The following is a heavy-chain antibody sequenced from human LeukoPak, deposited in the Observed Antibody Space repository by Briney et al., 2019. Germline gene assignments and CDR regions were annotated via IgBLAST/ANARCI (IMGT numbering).Heavy chain of an antibody. V-gene: IGHV3-23*01. Sequence: GGSLRLSCAASGFTFSNYAMSWVRQAPGKGLEWVSSISTSGDSTYYADSVKGRFTISRDNSKNTLYLQMNSLRAEDTAIYSCAKVREGYCSSTSCYFFDYWGQGTLVTVSS. CDR1: GFTFSNYA. J-gene: IGHJ4*02. CDR3: AKVREGYCSSTSCYFFDY. CDR2: ISTSGDST. D-gene: IGHD2-2*01.